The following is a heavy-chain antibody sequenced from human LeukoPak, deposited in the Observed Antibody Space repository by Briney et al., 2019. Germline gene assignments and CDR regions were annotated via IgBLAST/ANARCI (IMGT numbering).Heavy chain of an antibody. Sequence: SQTLSLTCTVSGGSISSGDYYWSWIRQPPGKGLEWIGYIYYSGSTYYNPSLKSRVTISVDTSKNQFSLKLSSVTAADTAVYYCATGITGTTGDAFDIWGQGTMVTVSS. D-gene: IGHD1-7*01. J-gene: IGHJ3*02. V-gene: IGHV4-30-4*08. CDR3: ATGITGTTGDAFDI. CDR2: IYYSGST. CDR1: GGSISSGDYY.